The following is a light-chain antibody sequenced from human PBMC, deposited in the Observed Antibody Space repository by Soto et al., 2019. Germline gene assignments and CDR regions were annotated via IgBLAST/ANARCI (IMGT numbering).Light chain of an antibody. CDR1: SSNNGNNY. J-gene: IGLJ1*01. Sequence: QSVLTQPPSVSAAPGQKVTISCSGSSSNNGNNYVSWYQQLPGTAPKLLIYENNKRPSGIPDRFSGSKSGTSATLGITGLQTGDEADYYCGTWDSSLSAGFYVFGTGTKVTVL. V-gene: IGLV1-51*02. CDR3: GTWDSSLSAGFYV. CDR2: ENN.